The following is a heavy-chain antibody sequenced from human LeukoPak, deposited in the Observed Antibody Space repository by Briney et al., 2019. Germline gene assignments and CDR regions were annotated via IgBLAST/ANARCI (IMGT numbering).Heavy chain of an antibody. Sequence: TGGSLRLSCAASGFTFSSYSMNWVRQAPGKGLEWVSSISSSSYIYYADSVKGRFTISRDNAKNSLYLQMNSLRSEDTAVYYCARWDWGFGAFDIWGQGTMVTVSS. V-gene: IGHV3-21*04. D-gene: IGHD7-27*01. J-gene: IGHJ3*02. CDR3: ARWDWGFGAFDI. CDR2: ISSSSYI. CDR1: GFTFSSYS.